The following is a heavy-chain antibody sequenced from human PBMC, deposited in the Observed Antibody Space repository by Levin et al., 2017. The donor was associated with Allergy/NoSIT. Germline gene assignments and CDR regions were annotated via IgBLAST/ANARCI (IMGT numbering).Heavy chain of an antibody. CDR3: TRSFEQMGDLGS. Sequence: GGSLRLSCSASGFSLSTYAMHWVRQAPGKGLEWVALSSFDGNNKDYADSVRGRFTISRDNSKNTLSRQMNGLRPEDTARYCCTRSFEQMGDLGSWGPGTLVTVSS. CDR2: SSFDGNNK. CDR1: GFSLSTYA. D-gene: IGHD3-16*01. V-gene: IGHV3-30*03. J-gene: IGHJ4*02.